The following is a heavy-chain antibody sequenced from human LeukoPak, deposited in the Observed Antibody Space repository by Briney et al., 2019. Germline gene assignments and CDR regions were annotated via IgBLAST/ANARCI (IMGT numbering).Heavy chain of an antibody. Sequence: GASVKVSFKASGYTFTSYGISWVRPAPGQGLEWMGWINTKTGNPTYAQGFIGRFAFSLDTSVSMAYLQISSLKAEDTAVYYCARSYCSGDNCPGYFDYWGQGTLVTVSS. CDR2: INTKTGNP. CDR1: GYTFTSYG. J-gene: IGHJ4*02. V-gene: IGHV7-4-1*04. D-gene: IGHD2-15*01. CDR3: ARSYCSGDNCPGYFDY.